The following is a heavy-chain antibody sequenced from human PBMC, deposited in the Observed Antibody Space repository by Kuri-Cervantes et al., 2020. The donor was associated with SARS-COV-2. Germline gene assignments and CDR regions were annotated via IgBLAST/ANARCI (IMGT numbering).Heavy chain of an antibody. Sequence: ETLSLTCAASGFTFSSYSMNWVRQAPGKGLEWVSSISSSSSYIYYADSVKGRFTISRDNAKNSLYLQMNSLRAEDTAVYYCARDRYVFYYYDSSGYYYYYMDVWGKGTTVTVSS. CDR3: ARDRYVFYYYDSSGYYYYYMDV. D-gene: IGHD3-22*01. CDR1: GFTFSSYS. V-gene: IGHV3-21*01. CDR2: ISSSSSYI. J-gene: IGHJ6*03.